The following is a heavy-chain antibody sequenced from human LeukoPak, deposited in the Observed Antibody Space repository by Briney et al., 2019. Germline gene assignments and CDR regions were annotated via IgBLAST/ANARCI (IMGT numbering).Heavy chain of an antibody. CDR1: GFTFSSYA. CDR2: ISGSGGSI. D-gene: IGHD3-3*01. J-gene: IGHJ4*02. V-gene: IGHV3-23*01. CDR3: ARPDYDFWSAHGGFDY. Sequence: GGSLRLSCAASGFTFSSYAMSWVRQAPGKGLEWVSAISGSGGSIYYADSVKGRFTISRDNSKNTLYLQMNSLRAEDTAVYYCARPDYDFWSAHGGFDYWGQGTLVTVSS.